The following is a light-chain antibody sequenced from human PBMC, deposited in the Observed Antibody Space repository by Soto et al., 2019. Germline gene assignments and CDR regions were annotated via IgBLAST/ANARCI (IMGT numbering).Light chain of an antibody. V-gene: IGLV2-14*01. CDR3: SSYTSSSTPYV. CDR2: EVS. CDR1: SSDVGGYKY. J-gene: IGLJ1*01. Sequence: QSVLTQPASVSGSPGQSITISCTGTSSDVGGYKYVSWYQQHPGKAPKLMICEVSHRPSGVSDRFSGSKSGNTASLTISGLQAEDEADYYCSSYTSSSTPYVFGTGTKVTVL.